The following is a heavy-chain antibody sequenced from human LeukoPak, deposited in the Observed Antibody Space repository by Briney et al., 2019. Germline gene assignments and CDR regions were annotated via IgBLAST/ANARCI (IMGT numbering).Heavy chain of an antibody. V-gene: IGHV4-61*02. CDR1: GGSISSGSYY. J-gene: IGHJ6*03. Sequence: SQTLSLTCTVPGGSISSGSYYWSWIRQPAGKGLEWIGRIYTSGSTNYNPSLKSRVTISVDTSKNQFSLKLSSVTAADTAVYYCATTVPRGPYYYYYYYMDVWGKGTTVTVSS. CDR3: ATTVPRGPYYYYYYYMDV. CDR2: IYTSGST. D-gene: IGHD4-17*01.